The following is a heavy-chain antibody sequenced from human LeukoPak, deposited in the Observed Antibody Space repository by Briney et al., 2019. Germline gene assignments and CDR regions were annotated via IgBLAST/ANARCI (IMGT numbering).Heavy chain of an antibody. CDR2: ISGSGGTI. D-gene: IGHD2-2*01. V-gene: IGHV3-48*03. CDR3: ARDRGSTSYYYYDMDV. Sequence: GGSLRLSCAASGFTFSSYEMNWVRQAPGKGLEWISYISGSGGTIYYADSVKGRFTIFRDNAKNSLYLQMNTLRAEDTAVYYCARDRGSTSYYYYDMDVWGKGTSVTVSS. J-gene: IGHJ6*04. CDR1: GFTFSSYE.